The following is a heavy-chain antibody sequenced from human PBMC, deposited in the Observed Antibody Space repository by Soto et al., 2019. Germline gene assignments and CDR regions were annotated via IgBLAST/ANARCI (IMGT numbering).Heavy chain of an antibody. CDR2: ISGSGGST. J-gene: IGHJ3*02. Sequence: GGSLRLSCAASGFTFSSYAMSWVRQAPGKGLEWVSAISGSGGSTYYADSVKGRFTISRDNSKNTLYLQMNSLRAEDTAVYYCAKDRSIVVVPAAMRDDAFDIWGQGTMVTVSS. CDR1: GFTFSSYA. V-gene: IGHV3-23*01. D-gene: IGHD2-2*01. CDR3: AKDRSIVVVPAAMRDDAFDI.